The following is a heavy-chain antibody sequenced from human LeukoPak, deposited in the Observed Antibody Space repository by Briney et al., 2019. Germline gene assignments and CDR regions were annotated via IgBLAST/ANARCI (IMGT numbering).Heavy chain of an antibody. CDR2: FDPEDGET. CDR1: GYTLTELS. J-gene: IGHJ3*02. CDR3: ATESGSYSNDAFDI. V-gene: IGHV1-24*01. Sequence: ASVKVSCKVSGYTLTELSMHWVRQAPGKGLEWMGGFDPEDGETIYAQKFQGRVTMTEDTSTDTAYMELSSLRPEDTAVYYCATESGSYSNDAFDIWGQGTMVTVSS. D-gene: IGHD1-26*01.